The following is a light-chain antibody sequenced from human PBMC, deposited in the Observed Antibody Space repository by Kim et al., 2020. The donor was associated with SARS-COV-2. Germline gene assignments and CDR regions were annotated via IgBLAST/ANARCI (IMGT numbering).Light chain of an antibody. Sequence: DIQMTQSPSSLSASVGDRITITCRASQSTSNYLNWYQQKPGKAPKLLICAASSLQSGVPSRFSGSGSGTDFTLTISSLQPEDFATYYCQHSYIAPYTFGQGTKLEI. J-gene: IGKJ2*01. CDR1: QSTSNY. CDR2: AAS. V-gene: IGKV1-39*01. CDR3: QHSYIAPYT.